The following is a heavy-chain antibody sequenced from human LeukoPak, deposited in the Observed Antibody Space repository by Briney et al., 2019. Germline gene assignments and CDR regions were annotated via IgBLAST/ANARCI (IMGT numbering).Heavy chain of an antibody. V-gene: IGHV1-69*01. CDR3: VRDGSYYDSSGYYYLY. CDR2: ITPMFGTA. CDR1: GGTFSTYA. J-gene: IGHJ4*02. D-gene: IGHD3-22*01. Sequence: SVKVSCKASGGTFSTYAISWVRQAPGQGLEWMGGITPMFGTANYAQKFQGRVTITADDSTSTAYMELSSLRSEDTAVYYCVRDGSYYDSSGYYYLYWGQGTLVTVSS.